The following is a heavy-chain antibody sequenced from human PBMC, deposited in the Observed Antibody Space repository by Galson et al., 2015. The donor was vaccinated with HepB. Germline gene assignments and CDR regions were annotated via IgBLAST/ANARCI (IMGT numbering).Heavy chain of an antibody. CDR1: GFAVNSKH. J-gene: IGHJ3*02. CDR3: ARGGGHDAFDI. D-gene: IGHD1-26*01. Sequence: SLRLSCAASGFAVNSKHMTWVRQAPGKGLEWVSAIHIDGRTYFAGSVRGRFTISRDNSRNTLYLQMNSLRADDTAVYYCARGGGHDAFDIWGQGTMVTVSS. V-gene: IGHV3-53*01. CDR2: IHIDGRT.